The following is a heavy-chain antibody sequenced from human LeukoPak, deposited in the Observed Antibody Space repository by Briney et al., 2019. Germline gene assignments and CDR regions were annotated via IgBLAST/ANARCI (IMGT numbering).Heavy chain of an antibody. CDR2: IYYSGST. V-gene: IGHV4-59*08. J-gene: IGHJ5*02. Sequence: SETLSLTCTVSGGSISSYYWSWIRQPPGKGLEWIGYIYYSGSTYYNPSLKSRVTISVDTSKNQFSLKLSSVTAADTAVYYCARVPSSWNWFDPWGQGTLVTVSS. CDR1: GGSISSYY. D-gene: IGHD6-13*01. CDR3: ARVPSSWNWFDP.